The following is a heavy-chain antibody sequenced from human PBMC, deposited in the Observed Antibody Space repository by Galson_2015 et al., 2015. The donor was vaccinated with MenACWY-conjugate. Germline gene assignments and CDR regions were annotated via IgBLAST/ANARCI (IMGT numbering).Heavy chain of an antibody. CDR3: VRPMMTFDAVRSLDY. CDR2: IKYDGSEQ. D-gene: IGHD3-10*01. CDR1: GFTFSTYW. J-gene: IGHJ4*02. Sequence: SLRLSCAASGFTFSTYWMTWVRQAPGKGLEWVANIKYDGSEQYYGDSVRGRFTISRDNAKNSLYLQMNSLRPEDTAVYFCVRPMMTFDAVRSLDYWGQGSEVTVSS. V-gene: IGHV3-7*01.